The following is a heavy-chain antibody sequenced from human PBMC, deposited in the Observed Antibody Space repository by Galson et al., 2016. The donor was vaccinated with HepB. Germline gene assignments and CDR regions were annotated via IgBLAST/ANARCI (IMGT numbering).Heavy chain of an antibody. CDR3: ATDPHF. CDR2: IYYSGST. CDR1: GGSISGSPYY. V-gene: IGHV4-39*07. J-gene: IGHJ4*02. Sequence: ETLSLTCTVSGGSISGSPYYWGWIRQPPGKGLEWIGRIYYSGSTYYNPSLKSRVTISLDMSKNQFSLNLNSVTAADTAMYYCATDPHFWGQGTLVTVSS.